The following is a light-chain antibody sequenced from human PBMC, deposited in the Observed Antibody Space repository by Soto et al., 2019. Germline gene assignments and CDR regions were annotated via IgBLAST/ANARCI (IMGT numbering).Light chain of an antibody. V-gene: IGLV2-8*01. CDR3: SSYAGSNNVI. CDR1: SSDVGAFNY. Sequence: SALTQPPSASGSPGQSVTISCAGTSSDVGAFNYVSWYQQLPGKAPKLMIYEVTKRPSGVPDRFSGSKSGNTASLTVSGLQAEDEADYYCSSYAGSNNVIFGGGTKLTVL. CDR2: EVT. J-gene: IGLJ2*01.